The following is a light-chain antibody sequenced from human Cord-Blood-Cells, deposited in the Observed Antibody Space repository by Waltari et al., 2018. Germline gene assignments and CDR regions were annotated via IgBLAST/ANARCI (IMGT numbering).Light chain of an antibody. J-gene: IGLJ1*01. CDR1: SSDVGGYNF. Sequence: QSALTQPASVSGSPGPSITISCTGTSSDVGGYNFVSWYQQHPGKAPKLMIYEVSNRPSGVSNRFSGSKSGNTASLTSSGLQAEDEADYYCSSYTSSSTLVFGTGTKVTVL. CDR2: EVS. V-gene: IGLV2-14*01. CDR3: SSYTSSSTLV.